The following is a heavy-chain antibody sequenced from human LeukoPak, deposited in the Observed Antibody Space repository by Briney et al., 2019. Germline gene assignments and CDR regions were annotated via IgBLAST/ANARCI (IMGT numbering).Heavy chain of an antibody. J-gene: IGHJ4*02. CDR2: ISAYNGNT. CDR3: ARAVAVAGHVDY. D-gene: IGHD6-19*01. V-gene: IGHV1-18*01. CDR1: GYTFTSYG. Sequence: ASVKVSCKASGYTFTSYGISWVRQAPGQGLERMGWISAYNGNTNYAQKLQGRVTVTTDTSTSTAYMELRSLRSDDTAVYYCARAVAVAGHVDYWGQGTLVTVSS.